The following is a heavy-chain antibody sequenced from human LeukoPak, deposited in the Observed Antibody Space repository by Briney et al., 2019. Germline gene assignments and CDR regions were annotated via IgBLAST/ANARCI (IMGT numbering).Heavy chain of an antibody. CDR2: IHYSGST. CDR1: GGSISSSSYY. D-gene: IGHD6-19*01. V-gene: IGHV4-39*01. J-gene: IGHJ3*02. Sequence: SETLSLTCTVPGGSISSSSYYWGWIRQPPGKGLEWIGSIHYSGSTYYNPSLKSRVTISVDTSKNQFSLKLSSVTAADTAVYYCAGMYSSGWYSAFDIWGQGTMVTVSS. CDR3: AGMYSSGWYSAFDI.